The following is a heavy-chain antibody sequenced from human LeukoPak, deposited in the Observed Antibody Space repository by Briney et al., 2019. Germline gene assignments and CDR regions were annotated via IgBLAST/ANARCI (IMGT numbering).Heavy chain of an antibody. V-gene: IGHV3-73*01. CDR2: IRNKANGYAT. CDR3: TGQPNYGDYPN. CDR1: GFTFSGST. J-gene: IGHJ4*02. Sequence: GGSLRLSCAASGFTFSGSTMHWVRQASGKGLEWVGRIRNKANGYATAYVESVKGRFTISRDDSKNTAYLQMNSPKTEDTAVYYCTGQPNYGDYPNWGQGTLVTVSS. D-gene: IGHD4-17*01.